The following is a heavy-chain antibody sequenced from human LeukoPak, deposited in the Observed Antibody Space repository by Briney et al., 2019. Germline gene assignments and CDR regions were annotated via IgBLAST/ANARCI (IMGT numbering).Heavy chain of an antibody. V-gene: IGHV4-59*11. J-gene: IGHJ4*02. Sequence: SETLSLTCTVSGGSISSHYWSWIRQPPGKGLEWIGYIYYSGSTNYNPSLKSRVTISVDTSKNQFSLKLSSVTAADTAVYYCARDHSGSYDYWGQGTLVTVSS. CDR3: ARDHSGSYDY. CDR2: IYYSGST. D-gene: IGHD1-26*01. CDR1: GGSISSHY.